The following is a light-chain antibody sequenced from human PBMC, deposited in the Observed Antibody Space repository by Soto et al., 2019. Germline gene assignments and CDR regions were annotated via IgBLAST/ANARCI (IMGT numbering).Light chain of an antibody. CDR1: SSDVGAYDY. CDR2: EVT. V-gene: IGLV2-14*01. CDR3: SSYTSRSTLYV. J-gene: IGLJ1*01. Sequence: QSALTQPPSASGSPGQSVTISCTGTSSDVGAYDYVSWYQQHPGKAPKLMVYEVTNRPSGVSDRFSGSKSGNTASLTISGLQADDEGYYYCSSYTSRSTLYVFGTGTKVTVL.